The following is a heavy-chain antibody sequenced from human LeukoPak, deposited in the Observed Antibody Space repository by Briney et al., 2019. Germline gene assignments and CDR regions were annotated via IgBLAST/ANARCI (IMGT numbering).Heavy chain of an antibody. J-gene: IGHJ5*02. Sequence: GASVKVSCKASGYTFTSYDINWGRQATGQGLEWMGWMNPNSGNTGYAQKFQGRVTMTRDTSISTAYMELSSLRSEDTAVYYCARMSYYDSSGDNWFDPWGQGTLVTVSS. V-gene: IGHV1-8*01. CDR1: GYTFTSYD. D-gene: IGHD3-22*01. CDR2: MNPNSGNT. CDR3: ARMSYYDSSGDNWFDP.